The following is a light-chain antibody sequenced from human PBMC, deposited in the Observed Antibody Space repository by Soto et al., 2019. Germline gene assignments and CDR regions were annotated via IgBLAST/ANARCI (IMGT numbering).Light chain of an antibody. CDR1: QSIRSNY. CDR2: GSS. J-gene: IGKJ3*01. V-gene: IGKV3-20*01. Sequence: EIVLTQSPGTLSLSPGERATLSCWASQSIRSNYLAWYQQKPGQAPRLLISGSSIRATGIPKRFSGSASGTNFTLTISSLEPEDCAVFYWQQYGSSPFTFGPGTTVDFK. CDR3: QQYGSSPFT.